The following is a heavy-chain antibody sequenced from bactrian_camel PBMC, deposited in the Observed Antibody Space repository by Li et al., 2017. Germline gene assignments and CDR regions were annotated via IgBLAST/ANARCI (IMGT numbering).Heavy chain of an antibody. CDR1: GATQDIGC. Sequence: HVQLVESGGESVQAGRSLRLSCVASGATQDIGCMGWFRQVPGLEREGIGSIDSDGITTYADSLKARFTVSRDNAKSTLYLQMNNLKPEDTAMYYCAADPYPCSTGTMMTNTVVAVLGIWGQGTQVTVST. CDR2: IDSDGIT. V-gene: IGHV3S53*01. D-gene: IGHD6*01. CDR3: AADPYPCSTGTMMTNTVVAVLGI. J-gene: IGHJ4*01.